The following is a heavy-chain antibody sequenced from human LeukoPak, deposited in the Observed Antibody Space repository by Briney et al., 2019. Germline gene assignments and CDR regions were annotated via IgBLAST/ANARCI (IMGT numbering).Heavy chain of an antibody. J-gene: IGHJ3*02. Sequence: QPGGSLRLSCAASGFTFSSYVMNLVRQAPGKGLEWVSGITVSGGSTYYADSVKGRFTISRDNSKNTLYLQMNSLRAEDTAVYYCAGTYYYGSGSYNDAFDIWGQGTMVTVSS. D-gene: IGHD3-10*01. CDR2: ITVSGGST. V-gene: IGHV3-23*01. CDR1: GFTFSSYV. CDR3: AGTYYYGSGSYNDAFDI.